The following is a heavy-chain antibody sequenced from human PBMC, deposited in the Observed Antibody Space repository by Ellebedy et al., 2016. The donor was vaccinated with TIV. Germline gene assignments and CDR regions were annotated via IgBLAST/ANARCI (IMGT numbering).Heavy chain of an antibody. CDR1: GGTFSSYA. D-gene: IGHD2-21*01. Sequence: AASVKVSCKASGGTFSSYAISWVRQAPGQGLEWMGGIIPIFGTANYAQKFQGRVTITTDGSTSTAYVELSSLRSEDTAVYYCSSSSKRPLTLWGLDYYYGMDVWGQGTTVTVSS. CDR3: SSSSKRPLTLWGLDYYYGMDV. J-gene: IGHJ6*02. CDR2: IIPIFGTA. V-gene: IGHV1-69*05.